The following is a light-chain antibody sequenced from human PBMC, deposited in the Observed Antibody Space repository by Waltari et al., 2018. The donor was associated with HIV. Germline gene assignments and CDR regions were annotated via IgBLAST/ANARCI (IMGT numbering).Light chain of an antibody. Sequence: QSVLTQPPSASGTPGQRVTIPRSRSSSHIGSDTVNWYQQLPGTAPKLLIYSNYQRPSGVPGRFSGSKSGTSASLAISGLQSEDEADYYCAAWDDSLNVVFGGGTKLTVL. CDR1: SSHIGSDT. CDR2: SNY. J-gene: IGLJ2*01. CDR3: AAWDDSLNVV. V-gene: IGLV1-44*01.